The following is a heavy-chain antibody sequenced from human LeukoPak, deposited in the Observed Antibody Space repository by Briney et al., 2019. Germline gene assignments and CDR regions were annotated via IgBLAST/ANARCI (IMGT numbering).Heavy chain of an antibody. CDR2: IYYSGST. CDR1: GGSISSTSYY. J-gene: IGHJ4*02. CDR3: ARTGIYYDSSGYYRGGYFDY. Sequence: SETLSLTCTVSGGSISSTSYYWGWIRQPPGKGLEWIGSIYYSGSTYYNPSLKSRVTISVDTSKNQFSLKLSSVTAADTAVYYCARTGIYYDSSGYYRGGYFDYWGQGTLVTVSS. D-gene: IGHD3-22*01. V-gene: IGHV4-39*07.